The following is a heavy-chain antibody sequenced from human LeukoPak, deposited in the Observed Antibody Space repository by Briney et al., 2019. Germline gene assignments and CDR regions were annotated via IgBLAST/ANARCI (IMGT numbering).Heavy chain of an antibody. CDR3: ANIVVVVVTATSG. CDR1: GFTFSSYA. Sequence: PGGFLRLSCAASGFTFSSYALSWVRQAPGRGLEWVSAISGCGGSTYYADSVKGRFTISRDNSKNTLYLQMNSLRAEDTAVYYCANIVVVVVTATSGWGQGTLVTVSS. D-gene: IGHD2-15*01. CDR2: ISGCGGST. J-gene: IGHJ4*02. V-gene: IGHV3-23*01.